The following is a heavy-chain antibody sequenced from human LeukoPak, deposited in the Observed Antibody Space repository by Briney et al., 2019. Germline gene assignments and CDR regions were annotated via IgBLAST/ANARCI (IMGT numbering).Heavy chain of an antibody. CDR3: AREQLFTHGFDP. CDR2: ISYDGSNK. V-gene: IGHV3-30*04. CDR1: GFTFSSYA. Sequence: GGSLRLSCAASGFTFSSYAMNWVRQAPGKGLEWVAVISYDGSNKYYADSVKGRFTISRDNSKNTLYLQMNSLRAEDTAVYYCAREQLFTHGFDPWGQGTLVTVSS. J-gene: IGHJ5*02. D-gene: IGHD3-10*01.